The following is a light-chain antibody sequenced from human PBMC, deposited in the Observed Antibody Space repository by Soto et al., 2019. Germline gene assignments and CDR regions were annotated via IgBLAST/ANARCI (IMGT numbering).Light chain of an antibody. Sequence: QSALTQPASVSGSPGQSITISCTGTSSDIGLYNYVSWYQQPPGKAPKLMIYDVYNRPTGVSYRFSGSKSGNTASLTISGLQAEDEADYYGSSHTSSGTYVSGPGTKVPVL. J-gene: IGLJ1*01. CDR2: DVY. CDR1: SSDIGLYNY. V-gene: IGLV2-14*01. CDR3: SSHTSSGTYV.